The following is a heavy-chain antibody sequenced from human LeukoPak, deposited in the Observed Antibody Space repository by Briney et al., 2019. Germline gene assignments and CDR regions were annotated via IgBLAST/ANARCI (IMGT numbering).Heavy chain of an antibody. CDR2: IYYSGST. D-gene: IGHD1-26*01. CDR3: ASSGSYSHDAFDI. CDR1: GGSISSYY. V-gene: IGHV4-59*07. J-gene: IGHJ3*02. Sequence: SDTLSLTCTVSGGSISSYYWSWIRQPPGKGLEWIGYIYYSGSTNYNPSLKSRVTISVDTSKNQFSLKLSSVTAADTAVYYCASSGSYSHDAFDIWGQGTMVTVSS.